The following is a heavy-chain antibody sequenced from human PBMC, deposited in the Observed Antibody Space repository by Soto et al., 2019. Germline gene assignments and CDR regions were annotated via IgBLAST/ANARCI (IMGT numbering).Heavy chain of an antibody. J-gene: IGHJ6*02. CDR3: ARTADTYYYYGMDV. V-gene: IGHV5-10-1*01. Sequence: PGESLKIACKGSGYSFTSYWISWVRQMPGKGLEWMGRIDPSDSYTNYSPSFQGHVTISADKSISTAYLQWSSLKASDTAMYYCARTADTYYYYGMDVWVQGTTVTVSS. D-gene: IGHD3-9*01. CDR2: IDPSDSYT. CDR1: GYSFTSYW.